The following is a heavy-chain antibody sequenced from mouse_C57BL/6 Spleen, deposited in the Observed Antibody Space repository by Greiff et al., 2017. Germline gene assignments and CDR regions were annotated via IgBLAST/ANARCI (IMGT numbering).Heavy chain of an antibody. CDR2: IDPSDSYT. CDR1: GYTFTSYW. Sequence: QVQLQQPGAELVKPGASVKLSCKASGYTFTSYWMQWVKQRPGQGLEWIGEIDPSDSYTNYNQKFKGKATLTVDTSSSTAYMQLSSLTSEDSAVYYCARRTIYPYAMDYWGQGTSVTVSS. V-gene: IGHV1-50*01. D-gene: IGHD1-1*01. J-gene: IGHJ4*01. CDR3: ARRTIYPYAMDY.